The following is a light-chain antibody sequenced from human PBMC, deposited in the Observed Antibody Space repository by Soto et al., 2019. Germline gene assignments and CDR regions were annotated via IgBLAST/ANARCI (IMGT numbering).Light chain of an antibody. Sequence: DIQMTQSPSTLSASVGDRVTITCRASQSISSWLAWYQQKPGKAPNLLIYKAPSVESGFPSRFGGSGSGTEFSLTIHSLQPDDLASYYYKQDNSYSWTSGQGTKVEIK. J-gene: IGKJ1*01. V-gene: IGKV1-5*03. CDR2: KAP. CDR3: KQDNSYSWT. CDR1: QSISSW.